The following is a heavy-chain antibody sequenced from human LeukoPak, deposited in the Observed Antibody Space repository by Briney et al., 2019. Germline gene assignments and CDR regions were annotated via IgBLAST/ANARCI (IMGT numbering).Heavy chain of an antibody. Sequence: SSVTVSCKASGGTFGRYAITWVRQAPGQRLEWMGGVSPIYGTSDYAQRFQGRVTISADESTSTAFLEVRSLRSEDTAVYYCARDCSGGRCYGAFDIWGQGT. V-gene: IGHV1-69*13. CDR1: GGTFGRYA. J-gene: IGHJ3*02. CDR3: ARDCSGGRCYGAFDI. D-gene: IGHD2-15*01. CDR2: VSPIYGTS.